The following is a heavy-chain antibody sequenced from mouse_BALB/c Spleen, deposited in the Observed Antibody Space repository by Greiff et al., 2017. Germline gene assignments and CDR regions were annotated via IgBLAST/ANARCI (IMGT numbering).Heavy chain of an antibody. CDR2: INPYNGDT. Sequence: VQLQQSGPELVKPGASVKISCKASGYSFTGYFMNWVMQSHGKSLEWIGRINPYNGDTFYNQKFKGKATLTVDKSSSTAHMELRSLASEDSAVYYCASSSYFDYWGQGTTLTVSS. CDR1: GYSFTGYF. D-gene: IGHD1-1*01. J-gene: IGHJ2*01. V-gene: IGHV1-20*02. CDR3: ASSSYFDY.